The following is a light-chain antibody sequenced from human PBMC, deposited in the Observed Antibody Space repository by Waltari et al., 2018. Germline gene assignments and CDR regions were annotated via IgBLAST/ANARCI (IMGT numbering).Light chain of an antibody. J-gene: IGKJ2*02. CDR2: DAS. Sequence: IQMTLSPSSLPATVGDRVTITCRTSQDIRNSLAWYQQKPGKAPSLLVYDASTLEGGVPSRFRGGGSGTDYTLTINGLQPEDFATYYCQQFSRTPCTFGQGTKL. CDR3: QQFSRTPCT. CDR1: QDIRNS. V-gene: IGKV1-NL1*01.